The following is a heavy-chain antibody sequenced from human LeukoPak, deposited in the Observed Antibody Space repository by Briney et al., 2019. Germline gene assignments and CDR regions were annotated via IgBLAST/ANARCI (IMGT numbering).Heavy chain of an antibody. J-gene: IGHJ5*02. D-gene: IGHD6-6*01. CDR1: GYSISSGYY. CDR2: IYHSGSA. Sequence: SETLSLTCTVSGYSISSGYYWGWIRQPPGKGLEWIGSIYHSGSAYYNPSLKSRVTMSVDPSKNQFSLYLTSLTAADTAVYYCARVRSIAARGYWFDPWGQGTLVTVSS. CDR3: ARVRSIAARGYWFDP. V-gene: IGHV4-38-2*02.